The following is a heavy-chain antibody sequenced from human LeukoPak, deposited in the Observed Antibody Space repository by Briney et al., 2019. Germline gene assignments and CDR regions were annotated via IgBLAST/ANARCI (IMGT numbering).Heavy chain of an antibody. CDR1: GFTFSSYV. V-gene: IGHV3-30-3*01. J-gene: IGHJ4*02. CDR2: ISSDGSNK. Sequence: GRSLRLSCAASGFTFSSYVMHWVCQAPGKGLEWVAFISSDGSNKYYADSVKGRFTISGDNPKNRLYLQMNSLRAEDTAVYHCARDLTGTGDYWGQGTLVTVSS. CDR3: ARDLTGTGDY. D-gene: IGHD1-1*01.